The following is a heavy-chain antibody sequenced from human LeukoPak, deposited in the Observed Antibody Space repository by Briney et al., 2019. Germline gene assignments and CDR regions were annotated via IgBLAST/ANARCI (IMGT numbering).Heavy chain of an antibody. D-gene: IGHD2-2*01. J-gene: IGHJ4*02. Sequence: GGSLRLSCAASGFTFSSYAMSWVRQAPGKGLEWVSAISGSGGRTYYADSVKGRLTISRDNSKNTPYLQMNSLRAEDTAVYYCAKLEDIVVVPAAMGTYFDYWGQGTLVTVSS. CDR2: ISGSGGRT. CDR3: AKLEDIVVVPAAMGTYFDY. V-gene: IGHV3-23*01. CDR1: GFTFSSYA.